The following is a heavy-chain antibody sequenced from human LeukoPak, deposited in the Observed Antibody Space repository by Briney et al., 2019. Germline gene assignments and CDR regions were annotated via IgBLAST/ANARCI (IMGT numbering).Heavy chain of an antibody. CDR1: GFTFSSYA. D-gene: IGHD1-26*01. Sequence: PGGSLRLSCAASGFTFSSYAMHWVRQAPGKGLEWVAVISYDGSNKYYADSVKGRFTISRDNSKNTLYLQMNSLRAEDTAVYYCARDGRATAFDYWGQGTLVTVSS. V-gene: IGHV3-30*04. CDR2: ISYDGSNK. J-gene: IGHJ4*02. CDR3: ARDGRATAFDY.